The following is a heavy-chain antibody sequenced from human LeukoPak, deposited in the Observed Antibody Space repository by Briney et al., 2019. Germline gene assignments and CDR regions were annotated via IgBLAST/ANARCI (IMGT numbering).Heavy chain of an antibody. CDR2: IIPIFGTA. D-gene: IGHD2-8*01. CDR3: ARDIGGRDIVRPMYYYYYMDV. V-gene: IGHV1-69*13. J-gene: IGHJ6*03. Sequence: SVKVSCKTSGYTFIDSYIHWVRPAPGQGLEWMGGIIPIFGTANYAQKFQGRVTITADESTSTAYMELSSLRSEDTAVYYYARDIGGRDIVRPMYYYYYMDVWGKGTTVTVSS. CDR1: GYTFIDSY.